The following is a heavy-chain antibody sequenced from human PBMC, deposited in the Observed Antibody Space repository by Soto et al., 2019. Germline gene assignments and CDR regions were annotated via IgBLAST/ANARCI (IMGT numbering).Heavy chain of an antibody. CDR1: GFTFSSYG. J-gene: IGHJ4*02. CDR3: ARARGYYFDY. V-gene: IGHV3-33*01. CDR2: IWYDGSSK. Sequence: GGSLRLSCAASGFTFSSYGMHWVRQAPGRGLEWVAVIWYDGSSKYYADSVKGRFTISRDNSKNTLYLQMNSLRAEDTAVYYCARARGYYFDYWGQGTMVTVSS. D-gene: IGHD3-3*01.